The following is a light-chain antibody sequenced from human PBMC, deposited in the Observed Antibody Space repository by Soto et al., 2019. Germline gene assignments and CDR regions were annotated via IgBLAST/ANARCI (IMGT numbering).Light chain of an antibody. J-gene: IGKJ1*01. CDR1: QSVSNNY. CDR3: QQYNNWQT. CDR2: GAS. Sequence: EIVLTQSPGTLSLSPGERATLSCRASQSVSNNYLAWYQQKPGQAPRLLIYGASNRATGIPDRFSGSGSGADFILSISRLEPEDSGLYYCQQYNNWQTFGQGTKVDIK. V-gene: IGKV3-20*01.